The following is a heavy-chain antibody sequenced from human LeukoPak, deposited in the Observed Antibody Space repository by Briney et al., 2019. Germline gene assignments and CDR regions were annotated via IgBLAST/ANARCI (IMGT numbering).Heavy chain of an antibody. CDR1: GYTFTSYG. CDR3: ARGSPYYYYYYGMDV. V-gene: IGHV1-18*01. Sequence: GASVKVSCKASGYTFTSYGISWVRQAPGQGLEWMGWISAYNGNTNYAQKLQGRVTMTTDTSTSTAYMELRSLRSDDTAVYYCARGSPYYYYYYGMDVWGQGTTVTVSS. J-gene: IGHJ6*02. D-gene: IGHD6-6*01. CDR2: ISAYNGNT.